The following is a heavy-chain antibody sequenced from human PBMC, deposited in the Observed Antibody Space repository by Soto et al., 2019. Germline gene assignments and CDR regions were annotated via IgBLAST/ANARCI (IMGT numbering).Heavy chain of an antibody. J-gene: IGHJ4*02. CDR2: IWYDGSSQ. V-gene: IGHV3-33*01. D-gene: IGHD6-13*01. CDR3: VRDLGQQAYSFAY. Sequence: PGGSLRLSCAASGFNFRNHGMHWVRQAPGKGLEWVAVIWYDGSSQYYADSVKGRFTISRDNRENTLYLQMNSLRSDDTAIYYCVRDLGQQAYSFAYWGQGTVVTVSS. CDR1: GFNFRNHG.